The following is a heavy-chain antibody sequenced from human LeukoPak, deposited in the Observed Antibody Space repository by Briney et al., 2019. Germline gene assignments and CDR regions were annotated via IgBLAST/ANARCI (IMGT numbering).Heavy chain of an antibody. CDR1: GFTFSSYA. V-gene: IGHV3-30-3*01. CDR3: ARTLLRFLEWLFNGMDV. J-gene: IGHJ6*02. Sequence: GGSLRLSCAASGFTFSSYAMPWVRQAPGKGLEWVAVISYDGSNKYYADSVKGRFTISRDNSKNTLYLQMNSLRAEDTAVYYCARTLLRFLEWLFNGMDVCGQGTTVTVSS. D-gene: IGHD3-3*01. CDR2: ISYDGSNK.